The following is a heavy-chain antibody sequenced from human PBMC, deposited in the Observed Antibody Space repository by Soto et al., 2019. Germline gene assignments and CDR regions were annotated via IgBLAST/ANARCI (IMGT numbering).Heavy chain of an antibody. CDR3: ASGGNWFDP. CDR1: CGSISNYY. J-gene: IGHJ5*02. D-gene: IGHD3-16*01. V-gene: IGHV4-59*01. Sequence: SETLSLTCNVSCGSISNYYWTWVRQSPEKGLEWIGYMYYNGNINYNPSLKSRVTISIDTSKNQFSLTLKSVTAADTAVYYCASGGNWFDPWGQGVLVTVSS. CDR2: MYYNGNI.